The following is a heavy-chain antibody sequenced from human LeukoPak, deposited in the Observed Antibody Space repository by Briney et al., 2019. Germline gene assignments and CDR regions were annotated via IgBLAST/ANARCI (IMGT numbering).Heavy chain of an antibody. J-gene: IGHJ4*02. D-gene: IGHD2-21*02. CDR3: AILCGGDCSLFDS. Sequence: PGGSLRLSCAASGFTFSSYSMNWVRQAPGKGLEWVSYISRSSSTMYYADSVKGRFTISRDNAKNSLYLQMHSLRAEDTAVYYCAILCGGDCSLFDSWGQGTLVTVSS. V-gene: IGHV3-48*04. CDR1: GFTFSSYS. CDR2: ISRSSSTM.